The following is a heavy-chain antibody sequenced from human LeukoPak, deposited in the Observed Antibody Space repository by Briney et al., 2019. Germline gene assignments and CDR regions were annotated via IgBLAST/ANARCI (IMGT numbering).Heavy chain of an antibody. Sequence: PGGSLRLSCAASGFTFSNYAMGWVRQAPGKGLEWVSSISGSGDTTYYADSVKGRFTISRDNAKNTLYLRMNSLRAEDTAVYFCAKHQLVGPYFFEYWGQGTLVTVSS. CDR1: GFTFSNYA. CDR2: ISGSGDTT. J-gene: IGHJ4*02. V-gene: IGHV3-23*01. D-gene: IGHD1-1*01. CDR3: AKHQLVGPYFFEY.